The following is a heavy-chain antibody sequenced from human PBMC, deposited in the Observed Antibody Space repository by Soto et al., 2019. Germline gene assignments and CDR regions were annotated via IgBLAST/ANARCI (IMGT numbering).Heavy chain of an antibody. CDR3: AKDKVPDGAWDIDY. Sequence: EVQLLESGGHLVQPGGSLRLSCVVSGFTFSQYTMNWVRQAPGKGLEWLSGIIGGNGDTYYADSVKGRFTISRDNSKNTLFLQMDSLTVGDKAIYYCAKDKVPDGAWDIDYWGQGAPVTVSS. D-gene: IGHD4-17*01. J-gene: IGHJ4*02. CDR2: IIGGNGDT. CDR1: GFTFSQYT. V-gene: IGHV3-23*01.